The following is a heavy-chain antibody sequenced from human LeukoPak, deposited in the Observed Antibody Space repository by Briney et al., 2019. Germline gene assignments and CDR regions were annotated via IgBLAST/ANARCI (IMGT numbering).Heavy chain of an antibody. CDR3: ARSSVTTTGGAFDY. J-gene: IGHJ4*02. CDR1: RYSFSTHW. Sequence: GESLKISCKASRYSFSTHWIGWVRQMPGKGLEWMGLIFPGDSDIRYSPSFQGQLTFSADTSINTAFLQWSSLMPSDTAIYYCARSSVTTTGGAFDYWGQGTLVTVSS. V-gene: IGHV5-51*01. D-gene: IGHD4-17*01. CDR2: IFPGDSDI.